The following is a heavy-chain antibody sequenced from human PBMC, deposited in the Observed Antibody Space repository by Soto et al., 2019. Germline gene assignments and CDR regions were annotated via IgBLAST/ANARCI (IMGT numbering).Heavy chain of an antibody. D-gene: IGHD5-18*01. J-gene: IGHJ3*02. Sequence: SETLSLTYTVSGGSISSYYWSWIRQPPGKGLEWIGYIYYSGSTNYNPSLKSRVTISVDTSKNQFSLKLSSVTAADTAVYYCASGRRYSYGYSAFDIWGQGTMVTVSS. V-gene: IGHV4-59*01. CDR3: ASGRRYSYGYSAFDI. CDR1: GGSISSYY. CDR2: IYYSGST.